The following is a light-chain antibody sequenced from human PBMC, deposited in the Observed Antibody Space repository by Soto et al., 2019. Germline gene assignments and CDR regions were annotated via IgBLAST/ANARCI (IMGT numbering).Light chain of an antibody. Sequence: QSPATLSVSPGERVTLSCRASQDIRSSLAWYQQKPGQAPRLLIYGASIRATGVPATFSGSGSGTEFTLSISSLQSEHLGVYYCQQDSSWPLTFGGGTKVDIK. J-gene: IGKJ4*01. CDR3: QQDSSWPLT. CDR2: GAS. V-gene: IGKV3-15*01. CDR1: QDIRSS.